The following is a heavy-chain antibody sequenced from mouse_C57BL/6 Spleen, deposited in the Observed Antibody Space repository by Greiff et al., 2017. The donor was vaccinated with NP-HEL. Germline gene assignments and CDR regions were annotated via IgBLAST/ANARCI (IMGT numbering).Heavy chain of an antibody. V-gene: IGHV1-80*01. D-gene: IGHD1-1*01. CDR3: ARTDYGSSPFV. CDR1: GYAFSSYW. Sequence: VKVVESGAELVKPGASVKISCKASGYAFSSYWMNWVKQRPGKGLEWIGQIYPGDGDTNYNGKFKGKATLTADKSSSTAYMQLSSLTSEDSAVYFCARTDYGSSPFVWGTGTTVTVSS. CDR2: IYPGDGDT. J-gene: IGHJ1*03.